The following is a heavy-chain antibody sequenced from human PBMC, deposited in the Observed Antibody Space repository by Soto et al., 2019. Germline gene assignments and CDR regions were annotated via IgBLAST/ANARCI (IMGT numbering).Heavy chain of an antibody. CDR1: GYTFTDYG. J-gene: IGHJ4*02. Sequence: ASVKVSCKASGYTFTDYGISWVRQAPGQGLQWMGIIPANDGSTTYAQKFQGRVTMTRDTSTSTVYMELSSLRSEDTAVYYCARRTTGTRTIDYWGQGTLVTVSS. CDR2: IPANDGST. V-gene: IGHV1-46*03. CDR3: ARRTTGTRTIDY. D-gene: IGHD1-1*01.